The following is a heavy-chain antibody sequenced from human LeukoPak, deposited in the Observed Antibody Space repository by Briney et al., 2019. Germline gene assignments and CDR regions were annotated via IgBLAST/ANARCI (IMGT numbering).Heavy chain of an antibody. Sequence: GGSLRLSCAAPGFNISDFWMTWVRQAPGKGLEWVANIKEDGTEKHLVDSVKGRFTISRDNTKNLLYLQMNSLRGDDTATYYCVRESRPGGAMGLYHNFDYWGQGTLVTVSS. V-gene: IGHV3-7*01. D-gene: IGHD3-16*01. J-gene: IGHJ4*02. CDR2: IKEDGTEK. CDR3: VRESRPGGAMGLYHNFDY. CDR1: GFNISDFW.